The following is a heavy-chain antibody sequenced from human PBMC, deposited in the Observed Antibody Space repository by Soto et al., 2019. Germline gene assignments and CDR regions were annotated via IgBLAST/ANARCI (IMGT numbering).Heavy chain of an antibody. V-gene: IGHV1-69*13. J-gene: IGHJ5*02. CDR1: GGTFSSYA. Sequence: SVKVSCKASGGTFSSYAISWVRQAPGQGLEWMGGIIPIFGTANYAQKFQGRVTITADESTSTAYMELSSLRSEDTAVYYCAGVRSSGRNWFDPWGQGTLVTVSS. CDR2: IIPIFGTA. CDR3: AGVRSSGRNWFDP. D-gene: IGHD3-22*01.